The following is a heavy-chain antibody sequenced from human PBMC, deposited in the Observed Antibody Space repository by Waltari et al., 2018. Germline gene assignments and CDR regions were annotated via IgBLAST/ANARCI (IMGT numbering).Heavy chain of an antibody. CDR1: GGSFSIKD. J-gene: IGHJ6*02. CDR2: IIPIFCTA. V-gene: IGHV1-69*01. CDR3: ARFSAGSAPADHYYYGMDV. Sequence: QVQLVQSGAEVKKPGSSVKVACKADGGSFSIKDITGVRLAPVQEREWLGGIIPIFCTANSAQKFQVRVTITAAESTSTAYMELSSLRSAATAVYYCARFSAGSAPADHYYYGMDVWGQGTTVTVSS. D-gene: IGHD6-13*01.